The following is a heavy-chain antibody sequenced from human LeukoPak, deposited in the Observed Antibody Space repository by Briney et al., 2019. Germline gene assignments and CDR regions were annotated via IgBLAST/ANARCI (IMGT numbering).Heavy chain of an antibody. J-gene: IGHJ5*02. V-gene: IGHV3-23*01. Sequence: GGSLRLSCAASGFTFSNFAMMWVRQAPGTGLQWVSTITGYGATFYADSVRGRFTIFRDTSMNTLFLQMNSLGAEDTAVYYCAKGAAAGKVDWFDPWGQGALVTVSS. D-gene: IGHD6-13*01. CDR2: ITGYGAT. CDR1: GFTFSNFA. CDR3: AKGAAAGKVDWFDP.